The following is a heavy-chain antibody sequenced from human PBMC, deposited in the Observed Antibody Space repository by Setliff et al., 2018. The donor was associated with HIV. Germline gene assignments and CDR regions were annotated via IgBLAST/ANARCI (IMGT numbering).Heavy chain of an antibody. CDR1: GGTFTNSA. D-gene: IGHD3-22*01. Sequence: SLKVSCKASGGTFTNSALTWVRQAPGQGLEWMGGSVPLFGTVKYPQKFQGRVTITTDELMTTAYMELSSLRSEDSGVYYCASGSGYCRSGSCYVGVHKNPDKYYSDYWGQGTLVTVSS. V-gene: IGHV1-69*05. J-gene: IGHJ4*02. CDR3: ASGSGYCRSGSCYVGVHKNPDKYYSDY. CDR2: SVPLFGTV.